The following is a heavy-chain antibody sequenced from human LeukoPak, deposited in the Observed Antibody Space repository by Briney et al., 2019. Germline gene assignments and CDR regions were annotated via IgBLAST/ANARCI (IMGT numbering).Heavy chain of an antibody. V-gene: IGHV6-1*01. CDR3: ARLVGASWFDS. J-gene: IGHJ5*01. CDR1: GDSVSSNSAT. CDR2: TYYRSKWYN. D-gene: IGHD1-26*01. Sequence: SQTLSLTCAISGDSVSSNSATWTWLRQSPSRGLEWLGRTYYRSKWYNDYAVSMKSRITINPDTSKNQFSLQLNSVTPEDTAVYYCARLVGASWFDSWGQGTLVTVSS.